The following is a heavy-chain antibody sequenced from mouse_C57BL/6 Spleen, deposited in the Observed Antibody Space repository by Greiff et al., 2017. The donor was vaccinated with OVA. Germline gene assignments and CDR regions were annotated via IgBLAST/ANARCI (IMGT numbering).Heavy chain of an antibody. CDR1: GFTFSSYA. CDR3: TREGLLRPFDY. Sequence: EVHLVESGAGLVKPGGSLKLSCAASGFTFSSYAMSWVRQTPEKRLEWVAYISSGGDYIYYADTVKGRFTISRDNARNTLYLQMSSLKSEDTAMYYCTREGLLRPFDYWGQGTTLTVSS. CDR2: ISSGGDYI. D-gene: IGHD2-3*01. J-gene: IGHJ2*01. V-gene: IGHV5-9-1*02.